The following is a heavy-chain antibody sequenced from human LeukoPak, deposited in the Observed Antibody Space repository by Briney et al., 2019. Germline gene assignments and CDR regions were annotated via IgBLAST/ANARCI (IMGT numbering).Heavy chain of an antibody. D-gene: IGHD2-2*01. CDR1: GRSINSSSYY. J-gene: IGHJ5*02. Sequence: SDTLSLTCTVSGRSINSSSYYWGWIRQPPGRALEWIGSIYYIGSTYYNPSLKSRVTISVDTSKNQFSLKLSSVTAADTAVYYCAKGYCSSTSCYMSSWFDPWGQGTLVTVSS. CDR3: AKGYCSSTSCYMSSWFDP. CDR2: IYYIGST. V-gene: IGHV4-39*01.